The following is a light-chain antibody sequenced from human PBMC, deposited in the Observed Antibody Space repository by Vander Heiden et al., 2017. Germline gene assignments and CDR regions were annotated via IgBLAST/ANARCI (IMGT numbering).Light chain of an antibody. V-gene: IGLV3-21*02. CDR1: NIGSKS. J-gene: IGLJ2*01. CDR3: PVLPSISVPPLV. CDR2: DDS. Sequence: SYVLTQPPSVSVAPGQTARITCGGNNIGSKSVHWYQQKPGQAPVLVVYDDSDLPSRVPERFSGSLAGNTPTLPRLPFAAFSPPAFSFPVLPSISVPPLVFGGGTKLTVL.